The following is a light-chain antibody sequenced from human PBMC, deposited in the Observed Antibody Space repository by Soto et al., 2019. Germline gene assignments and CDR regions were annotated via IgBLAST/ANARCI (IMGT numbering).Light chain of an antibody. CDR1: SSDVGGYNY. J-gene: IGLJ1*01. V-gene: IGLV2-11*01. CDR2: DVS. CDR3: CSYAGIYPYV. Sequence: QSVLTQPRSVSGSPGQSVTISCTGTSSDVGGYNYVSWYQLHPGKAPELIIYDVSKRPSGVPDRFSGSKSGNTASLTISGLQAGDEAGYYCCSYAGIYPYVFGTGTKLTVL.